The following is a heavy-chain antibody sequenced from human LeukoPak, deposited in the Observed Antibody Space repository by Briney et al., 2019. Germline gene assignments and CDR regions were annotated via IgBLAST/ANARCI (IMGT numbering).Heavy chain of an antibody. CDR1: GGSFSGYY. CDR2: INHSGST. CDR3: ARGLYYDFWSGSYYYYMDV. Sequence: SETLSLTCAVYGGSFSGYYWSWIRQPPGKGLEWIGEINHSGSTNYNPSLKSRVTLSVDTSKNQFSLKLSSVTAADTAVYYCARGLYYDFWSGSYYYYMDVWGKGTTVTVSS. D-gene: IGHD3-3*01. V-gene: IGHV4-34*01. J-gene: IGHJ6*03.